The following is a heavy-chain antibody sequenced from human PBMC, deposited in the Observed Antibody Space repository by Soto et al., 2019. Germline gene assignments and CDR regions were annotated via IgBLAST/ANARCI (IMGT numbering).Heavy chain of an antibody. Sequence: ASVKVSCKASGYTFTSYAMHWVRQAPGQRLEWMGWINAGNGNTKYSQKFQGRVTITRDTSASTAYMELSSLRSEDTAVYYCARGVIAVAGIGDFRMHAFDIWGQGTMVTVSS. CDR2: INAGNGNT. CDR3: ARGVIAVAGIGDFRMHAFDI. V-gene: IGHV1-3*01. D-gene: IGHD6-19*01. J-gene: IGHJ3*02. CDR1: GYTFTSYA.